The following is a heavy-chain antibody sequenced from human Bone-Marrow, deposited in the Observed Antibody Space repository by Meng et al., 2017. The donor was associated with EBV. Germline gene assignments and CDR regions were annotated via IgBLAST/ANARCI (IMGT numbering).Heavy chain of an antibody. D-gene: IGHD1-26*01. V-gene: IGHV1-46*01. CDR2: INPSGGST. CDR3: ASSRIVGATGSWFDP. J-gene: IGHJ5*02. CDR1: GYTFTTYY. Sequence: QVQLVQYGAEVKKPGASVKVSCKASGYTFTTYYMHWVRQAPGQGLEWMGIINPSGGSTSYAQKFQGRVTMTRDTSTSTVYMELSSLRSEDTAVYYCASSRIVGATGSWFDPWGQGTLVTVSS.